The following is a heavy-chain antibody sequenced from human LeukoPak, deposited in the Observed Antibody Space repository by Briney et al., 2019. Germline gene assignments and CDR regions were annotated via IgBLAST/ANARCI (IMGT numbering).Heavy chain of an antibody. CDR2: IIPIFGTA. V-gene: IGHV1-69*01. Sequence: GSSVKVSCKASGGTFSSYAISWVRQAPGQGLEWMGGIIPIFGTANYAQKFQGRVTITADESTSTAYMELSSLRSEDTAVYYCARYYDFWRGQTRNWFDPWGQGTLVTVSS. D-gene: IGHD3-3*01. CDR3: ARYYDFWRGQTRNWFDP. CDR1: GGTFSSYA. J-gene: IGHJ5*02.